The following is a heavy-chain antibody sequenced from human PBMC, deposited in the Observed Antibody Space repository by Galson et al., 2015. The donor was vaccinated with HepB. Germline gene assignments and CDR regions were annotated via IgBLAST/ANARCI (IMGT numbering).Heavy chain of an antibody. CDR2: ISSSSSYI. V-gene: IGHV3-21*01. Sequence: SLRLSCAASGFTFSSYSMNWVRQAPGKGLEWVSSISSSSSYIYYADSVKGRFTISRDNAKNSLYLQMNSLRAEDTAVYYCAREFGELLYFDYWGQGTLVTVSS. CDR1: GFTFSSYS. D-gene: IGHD3-10*01. J-gene: IGHJ4*02. CDR3: AREFGELLYFDY.